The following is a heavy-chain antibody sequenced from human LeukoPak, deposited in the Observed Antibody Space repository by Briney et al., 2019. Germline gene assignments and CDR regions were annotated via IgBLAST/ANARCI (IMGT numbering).Heavy chain of an antibody. CDR3: AGSPIGYGMDV. CDR2: IYHSGST. CDR1: GGSVSHSNW. J-gene: IGHJ6*02. Sequence: PSGTLSLTCAVSGGSVSHSNWWTWVRQSPGKGLEWIGEIYHSGSTNYIPSLKSRVTISVDKSKNQFSLKLTSVTAADTAVYYCAGSPIGYGMDVWGQGTTVTVSS. V-gene: IGHV4-4*02.